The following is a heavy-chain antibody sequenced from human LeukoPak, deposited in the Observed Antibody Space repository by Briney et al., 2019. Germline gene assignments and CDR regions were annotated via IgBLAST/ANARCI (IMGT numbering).Heavy chain of an antibody. CDR2: ISSVVSNT. CDR3: ATDSVVMNFFES. Sequence: GGSLRLSCATSGVTFSRHVMRWVRQSPGKGLEWVAVISSVVSNTDYADSVKSRFTISRDNSKSTLYLELHRLRAEDTAVYYCATDSVVMNFFESWGQGTLVTVSS. D-gene: IGHD3-22*01. V-gene: IGHV3-30*03. CDR1: GVTFSRHV. J-gene: IGHJ4*02.